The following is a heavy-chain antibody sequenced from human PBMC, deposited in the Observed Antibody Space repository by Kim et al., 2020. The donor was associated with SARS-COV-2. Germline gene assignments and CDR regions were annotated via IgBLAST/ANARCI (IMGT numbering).Heavy chain of an antibody. CDR2: IDGSDGTT. CDR3: MKGGWGSIWDH. D-gene: IGHD2-21*01. J-gene: IGHJ4*02. CDR1: GFNFTGYA. Sequence: GGSLRLSCTTSGFNFTGYAMSWVRQAPGKGLEWVSSIDGSDGTTYYVDSVKGRFTISRDNSKNTLYLQMSTLRADDTAVYYCMKGGWGSIWDHWGQGTL. V-gene: IGHV3-23*01.